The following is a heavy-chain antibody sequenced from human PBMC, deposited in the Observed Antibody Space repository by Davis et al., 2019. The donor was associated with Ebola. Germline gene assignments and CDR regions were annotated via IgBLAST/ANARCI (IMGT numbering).Heavy chain of an antibody. CDR1: GYTFTSYY. J-gene: IGHJ6*02. Sequence: ASVKVSCKASGYTFTSYYMHWVRQAPGQGLEWMGIINPSGGSTSYAQKFQGRVTMTRDTSTSTVYMELSSLRSEDTAVYYCASKGGDYGDYYYGMDVWGQGTTVTVSS. D-gene: IGHD4-17*01. CDR2: INPSGGST. V-gene: IGHV1-46*01. CDR3: ASKGGDYGDYYYGMDV.